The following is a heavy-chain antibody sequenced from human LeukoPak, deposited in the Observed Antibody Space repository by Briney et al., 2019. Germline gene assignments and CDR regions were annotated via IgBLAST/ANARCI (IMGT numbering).Heavy chain of an antibody. V-gene: IGHV4-59*01. CDR2: IYYSGST. CDR3: ARAGRSIAAAAWYFDY. Sequence: SETLSLTCTVSGGSISSYYWSWIRQPPGKGLEWIGYIYYSGSTNYNPSLKSRVTISVDTSKNQFSLKLSSVTAADTAVYYRARAGRSIAAAAWYFDYWGQGTLVTVSS. J-gene: IGHJ4*02. D-gene: IGHD6-13*01. CDR1: GGSISSYY.